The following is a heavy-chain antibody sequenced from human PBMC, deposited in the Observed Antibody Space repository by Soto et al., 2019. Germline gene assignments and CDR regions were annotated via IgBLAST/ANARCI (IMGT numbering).Heavy chain of an antibody. Sequence: SETLSLTCTVSGGSINSGGHYWNWIRQHPGKDLEWIGYIYYDGSTYYNPSLQTRINISADATKNQFSLNLSSVTAAYTAVYFCAIFSHWPNPFDYWGQGTLVTVSS. CDR2: IYYDGST. V-gene: IGHV4-31*03. J-gene: IGHJ4*02. CDR1: GGSINSGGHY. CDR3: AIFSHWPNPFDY. D-gene: IGHD3-3*01.